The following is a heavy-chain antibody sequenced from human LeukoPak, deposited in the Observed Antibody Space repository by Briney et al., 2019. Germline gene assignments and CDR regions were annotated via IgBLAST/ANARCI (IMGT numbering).Heavy chain of an antibody. Sequence: SETLSLTCSVSGGSISSSSYYWGWIRQPPEKGLEWIGSIYYTGGTYYNPSLKSRVTISVDTSKNQFSLKLSSVTAADTAVYYCARMDVTIHAFDIWGQGTMVTVSS. CDR1: GGSISSSSYY. CDR3: ARMDVTIHAFDI. J-gene: IGHJ3*02. CDR2: IYYTGGT. V-gene: IGHV4-39*07. D-gene: IGHD4-17*01.